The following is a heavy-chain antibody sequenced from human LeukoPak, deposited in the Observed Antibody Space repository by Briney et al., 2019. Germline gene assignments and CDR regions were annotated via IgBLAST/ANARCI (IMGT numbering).Heavy chain of an antibody. CDR2: IDPNSGGT. D-gene: IGHD1-26*01. V-gene: IGHV1-2*02. CDR3: ARIGISGSYWDFDQ. J-gene: IGHJ4*01. CDR1: GFTFTAYY. Sequence: ASVKVSCKASGFTFTAYYMHWVRQAPGQGLEWMGWIDPNSGGTYYARHFQGRVAMTRDTSISTAYMELSSLRSDDTAVYYCARIGISGSYWDFDQWGHGTLVTVCS.